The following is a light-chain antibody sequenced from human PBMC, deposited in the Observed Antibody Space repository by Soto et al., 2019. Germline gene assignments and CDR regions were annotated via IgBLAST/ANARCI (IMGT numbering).Light chain of an antibody. CDR1: QGIIDY. J-gene: IGKJ1*01. CDR3: QKYDTAPQT. CDR2: AAS. Sequence: DIQMTQSPSSLSASVGDTVTITCRASQGIIDYLAWYQQRPGKVPKLLIYAASTLQTGVPSRFSGSGAGTDFTLNISSLQPEDVGRYYCQKYDTAPQTVGQGTRVEIK. V-gene: IGKV1-27*01.